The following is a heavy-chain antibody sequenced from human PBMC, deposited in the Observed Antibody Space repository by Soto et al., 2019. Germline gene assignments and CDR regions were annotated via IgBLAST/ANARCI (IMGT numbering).Heavy chain of an antibody. CDR1: GFTFSSYS. D-gene: IGHD6-13*01. J-gene: IGHJ6*03. V-gene: IGHV3-48*01. CDR3: ARDAALVPLPISYSSWYSTEDYYYYMDV. CDR2: ISSSSSTI. Sequence: GGSLRLSCAASGFTFSSYSMNWVRQAPGKGLEWVSYISSSSSTIYYADSVKGRFTISRDNAKNSLYLQMNSLRAEDTAVYYCARDAALVPLPISYSSWYSTEDYYYYMDVWGKGTTVTVSS.